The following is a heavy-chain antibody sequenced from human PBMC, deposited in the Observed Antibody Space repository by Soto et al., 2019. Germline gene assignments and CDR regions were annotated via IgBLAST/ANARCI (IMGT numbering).Heavy chain of an antibody. J-gene: IGHJ3*01. CDR1: GFNFKNAW. V-gene: IGHV3-15*07. CDR3: TTDGTTVTSYKAFDV. Sequence: EVQLVESGGDLVKPGGSLRLSCAASGFNFKNAWMNWVRQAPGKGLEWVGRIKSKGDGGATDYATPALGRFAISRDSSKDILYLRMNSLKIEDTGMYYCTTDGTTVTSYKAFDVWGRGTMVAVSS. D-gene: IGHD4-17*01. CDR2: IKSKGDGGAT.